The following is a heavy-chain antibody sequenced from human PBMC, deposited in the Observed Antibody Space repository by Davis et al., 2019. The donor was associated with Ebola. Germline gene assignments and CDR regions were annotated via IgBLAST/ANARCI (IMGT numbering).Heavy chain of an antibody. CDR2: IYYSGNA. Sequence: SCTVSGGSISSGDYYWSWIRQPPGKGLEWIGYIYYSGNAYYSPSLKSRVTISLDTSKNQFSLKLTSVTAVDTAVYFCARGRPSTVTTDYYAMDVWGKGTTVTVSS. CDR3: ARGRPSTVTTDYYAMDV. CDR1: GGSISSGDYY. D-gene: IGHD4-17*01. J-gene: IGHJ6*04. V-gene: IGHV4-30-4*01.